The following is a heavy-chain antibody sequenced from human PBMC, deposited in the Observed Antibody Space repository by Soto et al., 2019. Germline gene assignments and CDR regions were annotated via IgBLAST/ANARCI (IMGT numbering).Heavy chain of an antibody. Sequence: PSETLSLTCTFSGYSISTSSYCWGWIRQPPGKGLEWIGCISYSGSTYYNPSLKSRLTISVDTSKRQFSLKLSSVTAADTAVYYCARKDYSSSPFDYWGQGTLVTVSS. CDR2: ISYSGST. V-gene: IGHV4-39*01. D-gene: IGHD6-13*01. CDR1: GYSISTSSYC. J-gene: IGHJ4*02. CDR3: ARKDYSSSPFDY.